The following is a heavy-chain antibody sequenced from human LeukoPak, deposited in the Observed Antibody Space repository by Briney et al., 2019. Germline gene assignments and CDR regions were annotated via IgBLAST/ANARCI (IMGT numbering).Heavy chain of an antibody. V-gene: IGHV3-43*01. D-gene: IGHD5/OR15-5a*01. CDR3: AKDMSLDY. CDR2: ISWDGGTT. Sequence: PGGSLRLSCAASGFTFSSYSMNWVRQAPGKGLEWVSLISWDGGTTYYADSVRGRFTISRDNSKNYLYLQMNSLRTEDTALYYCAKDMSLDYWGQGTLVTVSS. CDR1: GFTFSSYS. J-gene: IGHJ4*02.